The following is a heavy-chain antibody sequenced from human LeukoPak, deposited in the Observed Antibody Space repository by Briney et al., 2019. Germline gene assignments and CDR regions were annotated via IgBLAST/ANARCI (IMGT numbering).Heavy chain of an antibody. V-gene: IGHV3-49*03. CDR3: TRDRPRLLWFGEFRFDP. CDR2: IRSKAYGGTT. Sequence: PGRSLRLSCTASGFTFGDYAMSWFRQAPGKGLEWVGFIRSKAYGGTTEYAASVKGRFTISRDDSKSIAYLQMNSLKTEDTAVYYCTRDRPRLLWFGEFRFDPWGQGTLVTVSS. D-gene: IGHD3-10*01. J-gene: IGHJ5*02. CDR1: GFTFGDYA.